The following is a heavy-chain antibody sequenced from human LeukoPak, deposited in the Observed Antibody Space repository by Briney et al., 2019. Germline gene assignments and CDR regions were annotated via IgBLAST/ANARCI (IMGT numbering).Heavy chain of an antibody. D-gene: IGHD6-6*01. J-gene: IGHJ6*03. CDR3: AKAREYSSSSGYYYYYYYMDV. Sequence: GGSLRLSCAASGFTFSSYAMSWVRQAPGKGLEWVSAISGSGGSTYYADSVKGRFTISRDNSKNTLYLQMNSLRAEDTAVYYCAKAREYSSSSGYYYYYYYMDVWGKGTTVTVSS. CDR2: ISGSGGST. CDR1: GFTFSSYA. V-gene: IGHV3-23*01.